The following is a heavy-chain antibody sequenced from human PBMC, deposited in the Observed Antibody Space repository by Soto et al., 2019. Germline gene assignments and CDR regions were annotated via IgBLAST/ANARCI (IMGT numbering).Heavy chain of an antibody. CDR2: ISSSGSTI. CDR3: ARDLSDYAKYYFDY. CDR1: GFTLSTSS. V-gene: IGHV3-48*02. D-gene: IGHD4-17*01. Sequence: GGSLRLSCGASGFTLSTSSMNWVRQAPGKGLEWVSYISSSGSTIYYADSVRGRFTISRDIAKNSLYLQMNSLKDEDTAVYFCARDLSDYAKYYFDYWGQGALVTVSS. J-gene: IGHJ4*02.